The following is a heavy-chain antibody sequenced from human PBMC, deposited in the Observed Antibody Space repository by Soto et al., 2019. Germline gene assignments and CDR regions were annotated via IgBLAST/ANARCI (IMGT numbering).Heavy chain of an antibody. Sequence: QVQLQESGPGLVKPSQTLSLTCTVSGGSISSGGYYWSWIRQHPGKGLEWIGYIYYSGSTYYNPSLKSRVTISVDKSKNQFSLKLSSVTAADTAVYYCARDRHSGPGRGYFDYWGQGTLVTVSS. V-gene: IGHV4-31*03. J-gene: IGHJ4*02. CDR3: ARDRHSGPGRGYFDY. D-gene: IGHD1-26*01. CDR1: GGSISSGGYY. CDR2: IYYSGST.